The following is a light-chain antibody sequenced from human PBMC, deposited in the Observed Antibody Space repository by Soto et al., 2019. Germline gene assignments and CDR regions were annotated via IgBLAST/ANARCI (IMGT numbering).Light chain of an antibody. Sequence: EIVLTQSPGTLSLSPADRATLSCRASETVTGKYLAWYQQKVGQAPRLLIFAASNRATGIPDRFSGSGSGTDFTLTISRLELEDFAMYFCQQYSSPPQTFGQGTKVEIK. CDR3: QQYSSPPQT. J-gene: IGKJ1*01. CDR1: ETVTGKY. CDR2: AAS. V-gene: IGKV3-20*01.